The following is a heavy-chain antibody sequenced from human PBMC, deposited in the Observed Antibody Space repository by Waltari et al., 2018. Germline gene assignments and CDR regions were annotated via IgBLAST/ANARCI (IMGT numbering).Heavy chain of an antibody. CDR2: IYYSGST. CDR3: ARQIAGLYYFDY. CDR1: GGSISSSSYY. J-gene: IGHJ4*02. V-gene: IGHV4-39*01. D-gene: IGHD3-22*01. Sequence: QLQLQESGPGLVKPSETLSLTCTVSGGSISSSSYYWGWIRQPPGKGLEWIGSIYYSGSTYYNPSLKSRVTISVDTSKNQFSLKLSSVTAADTAVYYCARQIAGLYYFDYWGQGTLVTVSS.